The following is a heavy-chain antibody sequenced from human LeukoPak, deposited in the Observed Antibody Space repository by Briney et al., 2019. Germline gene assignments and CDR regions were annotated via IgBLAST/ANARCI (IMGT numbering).Heavy chain of an antibody. J-gene: IGHJ4*02. Sequence: PGGSLRLSCAASGFTFNSYGMHWVRQAPGKGLEWFGYIYYSGRTNYNPSLKSRVTISVDTSKNQFSLKLSSATDADTAVYYCARGGGIRAHFDYWGQGTLVTVSS. CDR2: IYYSGRT. D-gene: IGHD3-16*01. CDR1: GFTFNSYG. CDR3: ARGGGIRAHFDY. V-gene: IGHV4-59*01.